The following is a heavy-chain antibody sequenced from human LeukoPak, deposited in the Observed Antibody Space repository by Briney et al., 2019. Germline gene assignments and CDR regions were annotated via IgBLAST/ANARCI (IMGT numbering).Heavy chain of an antibody. CDR1: GGSISSYY. CDR3: ARGFYDSSGYSSPFDY. J-gene: IGHJ4*02. V-gene: IGHV4-59*01. Sequence: SETLSLTCTVSGGSISSYYWSWIRQSPGKGLEWIAYIHNSGSTNYNPSLKSRVTISVDTSKNQFSLKLSSATAADTAVYYCARGFYDSSGYSSPFDYWGQGTLVTVSS. D-gene: IGHD3-22*01. CDR2: IHNSGST.